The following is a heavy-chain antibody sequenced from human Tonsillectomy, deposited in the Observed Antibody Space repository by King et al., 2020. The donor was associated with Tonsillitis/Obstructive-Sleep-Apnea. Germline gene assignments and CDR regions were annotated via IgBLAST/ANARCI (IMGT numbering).Heavy chain of an antibody. D-gene: IGHD4-17*01. Sequence: VQLVESGGGVVQPGRSLRLSCAASGFTFSIYAMHWGRQAPGKGLEWVAVISYDGINKYYADSVKGRFTISRDDSKHTLYLQMNSLRTEDTAAYYCARAPKTTGNYYYYYGMDVWGQGTTVTVSS. CDR3: ARAPKTTGNYYYYYGMDV. V-gene: IGHV3-30*04. CDR1: GFTFSIYA. J-gene: IGHJ6*02. CDR2: ISYDGINK.